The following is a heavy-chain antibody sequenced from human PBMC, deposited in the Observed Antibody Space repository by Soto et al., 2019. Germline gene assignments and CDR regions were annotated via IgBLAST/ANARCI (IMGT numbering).Heavy chain of an antibody. CDR1: GFTFRNYG. Sequence: QVQLVESGGGVVQPGRSLRLSCAASGFTFRNYGMHWVRQAAGKGLEWVAGLSHDGVTKYYSDSVKGRFSISRDESRNTLFLQMKSLRPEDTAMYYCAKGFSGAYSNWEYWGQGPGVTVSS. CDR2: LSHDGVTK. V-gene: IGHV3-30*18. D-gene: IGHD1-26*01. CDR3: AKGFSGAYSNWEY. J-gene: IGHJ4*02.